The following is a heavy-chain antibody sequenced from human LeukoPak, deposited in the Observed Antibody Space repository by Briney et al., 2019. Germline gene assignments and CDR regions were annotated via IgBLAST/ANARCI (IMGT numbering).Heavy chain of an antibody. J-gene: IGHJ4*02. V-gene: IGHV3-30*04. CDR1: GFTFSSSN. Sequence: PGGSLRLSYAPSGFTFSSSNMHWVRQSPGRGLEWVALISYDGTKTYYGESVKGRFTVSRDNSKNMLFLQMNSLSAEDTAIYYCEREWFGESNWGQGARVTVSS. D-gene: IGHD3-10*01. CDR2: ISYDGTKT. CDR3: EREWFGESN.